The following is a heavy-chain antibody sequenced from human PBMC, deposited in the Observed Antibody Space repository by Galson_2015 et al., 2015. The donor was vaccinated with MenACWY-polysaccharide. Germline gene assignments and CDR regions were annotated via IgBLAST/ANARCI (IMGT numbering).Heavy chain of an antibody. CDR2: IYVGGSR. Sequence: SLRLSCAASGFTASANYMSWVRQAPGRGLEWVSIIYVGGSRHYADSVKGRFTISEDNSENTLYLQMNSLRAEDTAVYYCARGASQVGGLASWSFDIWGPGTMVTVSS. J-gene: IGHJ3*02. CDR1: GFTASANY. D-gene: IGHD1-26*01. CDR3: ARGASQVGGLASWSFDI. V-gene: IGHV3-53*01.